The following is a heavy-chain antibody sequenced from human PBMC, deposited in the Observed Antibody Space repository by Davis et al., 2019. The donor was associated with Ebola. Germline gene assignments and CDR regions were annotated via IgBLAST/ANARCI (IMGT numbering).Heavy chain of an antibody. Sequence: GGSLRLSCAASGFTFSSYAMHWVRQAPGKGLEWVAVISYDGSNKYYADSVKGRFNISRDNAKNSLYLQMNSLRAEDTAVYYCARDETGYCTNGVCLWNWFDPWGQGTLVTVSS. CDR3: ARDETGYCTNGVCLWNWFDP. J-gene: IGHJ5*02. CDR2: ISYDGSNK. CDR1: GFTFSSYA. D-gene: IGHD2-8*01. V-gene: IGHV3-30-3*01.